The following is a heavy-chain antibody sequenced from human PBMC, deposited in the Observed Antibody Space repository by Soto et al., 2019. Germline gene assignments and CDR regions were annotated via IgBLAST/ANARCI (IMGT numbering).Heavy chain of an antibody. CDR1: GASISSGDYY. CDR3: ARASYDSSTYYLDY. CDR2: IYYSGST. Sequence: QVQLQESGPGLVKPSQTLSLTCTVSGASISSGDYYWTWIRQPPGKGLEWIGSIYYSGSTYYNPSLKSRVTISVDTSNNQFSLNLSSVTAADTAVYYCARASYDSSTYYLDYWGQGTLVTVSS. V-gene: IGHV4-30-4*01. D-gene: IGHD3-22*01. J-gene: IGHJ4*02.